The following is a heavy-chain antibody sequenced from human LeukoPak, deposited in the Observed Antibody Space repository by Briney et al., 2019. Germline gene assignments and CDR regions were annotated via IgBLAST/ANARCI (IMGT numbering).Heavy chain of an antibody. CDR3: ARDPRTLAFDY. D-gene: IGHD1-14*01. CDR1: GDSVSSNSAA. Sequence: SQTLSLTCAISGDSVSSNSAAWSWVRQSPSRGLEWLGRTYYRSKWYYDYPVSVKSRITIIPDTSKNQFSLQLNSVTPEDTAVYYCARDPRTLAFDYWGQGTLVTVSS. CDR2: TYYRSKWYY. J-gene: IGHJ4*02. V-gene: IGHV6-1*01.